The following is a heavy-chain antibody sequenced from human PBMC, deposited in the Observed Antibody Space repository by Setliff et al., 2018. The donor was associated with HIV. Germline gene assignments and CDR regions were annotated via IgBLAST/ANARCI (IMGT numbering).Heavy chain of an antibody. CDR2: IIPMYGVT. Sequence: SVNVSCKASGGTFSSYVISWVRQAPGQGPEWMGGIIPMYGVTNYAQKFQGRVTITTDESTSTAYMELSSLRSEDTAVYYCALPYCSGGNCWSSASLPPAGWVDPWGQGTLVTVSS. D-gene: IGHD2-15*01. CDR1: GGTFSSYV. J-gene: IGHJ5*02. V-gene: IGHV1-69*05. CDR3: ALPYCSGGNCWSSASLPPAGWVDP.